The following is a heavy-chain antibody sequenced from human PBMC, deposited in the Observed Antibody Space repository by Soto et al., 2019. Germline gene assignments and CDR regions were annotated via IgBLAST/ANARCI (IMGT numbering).Heavy chain of an antibody. D-gene: IGHD6-13*01. V-gene: IGHV4-28*01. J-gene: IGHJ4*02. CDR1: GYSISSSNW. CDR2: IYYSGTT. CDR3: ARVFSSSWFYYFDS. Sequence: SETLSLTCAVSGYSISSSNWWGWIRQPPGKGLEWIGYIYYSGTTYYNPSLKSRVTISVDRSKNQFSLKLSSVTAADTAVYFCARVFSSSWFYYFDSWGQGTLVTVSS.